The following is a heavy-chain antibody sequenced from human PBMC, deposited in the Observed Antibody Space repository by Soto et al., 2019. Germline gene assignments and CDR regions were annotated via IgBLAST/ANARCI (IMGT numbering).Heavy chain of an antibody. Sequence: EVQLVESGGGLVQPGGSLRLSCAASGFTVSSNYMSWVRQAPGKGLEWVSVIYSGGSTYYADSVKGRFTISRHNSKNTLYLQMNSLRAGDRAVYYGARAAGSSSGGQGPLATVSS. CDR3: ARAAGSSS. D-gene: IGHD6-13*01. CDR1: GFTVSSNY. J-gene: IGHJ4*02. CDR2: IYSGGST. V-gene: IGHV3-53*04.